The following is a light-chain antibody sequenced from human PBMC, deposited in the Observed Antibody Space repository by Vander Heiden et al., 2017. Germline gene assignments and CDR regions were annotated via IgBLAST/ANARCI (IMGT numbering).Light chain of an antibody. CDR1: QSARSN. V-gene: IGKV3-15*01. CDR2: GAS. Sequence: EIVMTQSPATLSVSPGERATLSCSASQSARSNLAWYQQQPGQAPRPLSYGASTRASGIPYRFSDSGSERGLTLTINSLKSEKLAVSSWRRVTELRTCGKGDKVEIK. CDR3: RRVTELRT. J-gene: IGKJ1*01.